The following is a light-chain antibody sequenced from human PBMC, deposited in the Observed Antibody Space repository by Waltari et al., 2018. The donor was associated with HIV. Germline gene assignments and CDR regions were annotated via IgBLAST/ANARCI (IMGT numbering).Light chain of an antibody. CDR2: EDT. V-gene: IGLV3-10*01. J-gene: IGLJ3*02. CDR3: YSTDTSGNHWV. CDR1: ALPKKF. Sequence: SYELTQPPSVSVSPGQTARISCSGDALPKKFAYWYQQKSGQAPVLVIYEDTKRPSGIPERCSASSSGTMATLTVSGAQVEEEADYYCYSTDTSGNHWVFGGGTRLTVL.